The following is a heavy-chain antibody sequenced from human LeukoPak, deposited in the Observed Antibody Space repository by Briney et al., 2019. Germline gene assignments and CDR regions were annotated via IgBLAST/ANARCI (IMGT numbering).Heavy chain of an antibody. J-gene: IGHJ4*02. CDR2: INWNGSGA. Sequence: GGSLRLSCAASGFTFDDYGMSWVRQVPGKGLEWVSGINWNGSGAGYADSVKGRFAISRDNAKNSLYLQMNSLRAEDTALYYCAKDYYGSGSQNGFDYWGQGTLVTVSS. CDR1: GFTFDDYG. CDR3: AKDYYGSGSQNGFDY. D-gene: IGHD3-10*01. V-gene: IGHV3-20*04.